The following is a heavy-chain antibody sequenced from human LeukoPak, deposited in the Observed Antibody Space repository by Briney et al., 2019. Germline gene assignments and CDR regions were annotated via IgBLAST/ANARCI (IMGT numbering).Heavy chain of an antibody. V-gene: IGHV3-48*03. CDR3: ARRPPGVETRYWYFDL. CDR2: ISSRGSTI. D-gene: IGHD5-24*01. Sequence: GGSLRLSCAASGYTFSSYEMNWVRQAPGKGLEWVSYISSRGSTIYYADSVKGRFTISRDNAKNSLYLQMNSLRAEDTAVYYCARRPPGVETRYWYFDLWGRGTLVTVSS. CDR1: GYTFSSYE. J-gene: IGHJ2*01.